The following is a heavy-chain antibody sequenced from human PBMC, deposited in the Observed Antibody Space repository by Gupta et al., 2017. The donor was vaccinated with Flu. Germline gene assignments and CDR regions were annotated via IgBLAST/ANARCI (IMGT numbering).Heavy chain of an antibody. V-gene: IGHV3-30*18. D-gene: IGHD3-10*01. CDR2: ISYDGSSY. CDR3: AKDLGGSGTYYTFDS. CDR1: RLTFSSYA. J-gene: IGHJ4*02. Sequence: QVQLVESGGGVVQPGRSLRLSCAASRLTFSSYAMHWVRQAPGKGLEWVAVISYDGSSYRYADSVEGRFTISRDNSKNTLYLQMNSLRGEDTAVYYCAKDLGGSGTYYTFDSWGQGTLVTVSS.